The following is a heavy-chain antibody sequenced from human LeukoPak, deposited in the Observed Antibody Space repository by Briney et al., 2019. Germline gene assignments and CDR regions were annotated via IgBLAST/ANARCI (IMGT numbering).Heavy chain of an antibody. CDR2: INAGNGNT. D-gene: IGHD3-16*02. V-gene: IGHV1-3*01. J-gene: IGHJ5*02. Sequence: ASVKVSCKASGYTFTGYHMHWVRQAPGQGLEWMGWINAGNGNTKYSQKFQGRVTITRDTSASTAYMELSSLRSEDTAVYYCARDYVWGSYHHNWFDPWGQGTLVTVSS. CDR1: GYTFTGYH. CDR3: ARDYVWGSYHHNWFDP.